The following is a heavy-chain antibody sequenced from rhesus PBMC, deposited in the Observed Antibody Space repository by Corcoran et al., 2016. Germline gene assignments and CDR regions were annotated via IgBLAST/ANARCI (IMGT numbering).Heavy chain of an antibody. J-gene: IGHJ4*01. CDR2: IYSSTGTT. Sequence: QVQLKESGPGLVKPSETLSLTCAVSGASIGSGYGWGWIRQPPGKGRELIMTIYSSTGTTYTDPSINSRVTISKDTSKNQLSLKLSSMTAADPAVYYCARAGSTGTWIFDSWGQGVLVTVSS. D-gene: IGHD6-25*01. CDR1: GASIGSGYG. CDR3: ARAGSTGTWIFDS. V-gene: IGHV4S7*01.